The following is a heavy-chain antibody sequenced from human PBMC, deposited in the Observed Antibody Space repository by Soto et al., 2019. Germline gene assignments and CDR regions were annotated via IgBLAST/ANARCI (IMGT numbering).Heavy chain of an antibody. CDR2: VDPEDGET. Sequence: EVQLLQSGADVKQPGATVKISCRVSGYTFTDFYMHWVQQAPGKGLEWMGLVDPEDGETRYAERFQGRLTIHADTSTDTVYMELSSLRPDDTAVYYCATDPQVGFCGVNSCSTGDFWGQGTLVTVSS. CDR3: ATDPQVGFCGVNSCSTGDF. CDR1: GYTFTDFY. V-gene: IGHV1-69-2*01. J-gene: IGHJ4*02. D-gene: IGHD2-21*01.